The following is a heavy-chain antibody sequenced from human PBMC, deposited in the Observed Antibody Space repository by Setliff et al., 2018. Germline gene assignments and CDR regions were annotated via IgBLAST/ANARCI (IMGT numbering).Heavy chain of an antibody. CDR1: GFSFNTFG. D-gene: IGHD3-16*02. Sequence: GGSLRLSCTPSGFSFNTFGLHWVRQAPGKGLEWVAVVSQDGNKKYYGDSVRGRFTISRDKSKYALFLQMDSLKVEDTAVYYCAKSSFRYFEELSDWYFDVWGRGTLVTVSS. CDR2: VSQDGNKK. CDR3: AKSSFRYFEELSDWYFDV. V-gene: IGHV3-30*18. J-gene: IGHJ2*01.